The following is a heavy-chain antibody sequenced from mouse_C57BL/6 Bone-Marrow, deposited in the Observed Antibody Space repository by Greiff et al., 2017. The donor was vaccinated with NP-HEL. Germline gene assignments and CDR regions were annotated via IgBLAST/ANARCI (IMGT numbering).Heavy chain of an antibody. CDR2: INPSSGYT. Sequence: VQLQQSGAELAKPGASVKLSCKASGYTFTSYWMHWVKQRPGQGLEWIGYINPSSGYTKYNQKFKDKATLTADKSYSTAYMQLNSLTYEDSAVYYCASIYYDAMDYWGQGTSDTGSS. CDR1: GYTFTSYW. CDR3: ASIYYDAMDY. D-gene: IGHD2-1*01. V-gene: IGHV1-7*01. J-gene: IGHJ4*01.